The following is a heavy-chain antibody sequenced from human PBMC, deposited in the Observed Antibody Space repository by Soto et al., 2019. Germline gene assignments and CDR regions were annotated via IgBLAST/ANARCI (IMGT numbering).Heavy chain of an antibody. V-gene: IGHV3-33*01. CDR2: IWYDGSNK. J-gene: IGHJ6*02. CDR1: GFTFSSYG. Sequence: QVQLVESGGGVVQPGRSLRLSCAASGFTFSSYGMHWVRQAPGKGLEWVAVIWYDGSNKYYADSVKGRFTISRDNSKNTLYLQMNSLRAEDTAVYYCARGGSSGPNYGMDVWGQGTTVTVSS. CDR3: ARGGSSGPNYGMDV. D-gene: IGHD3-22*01.